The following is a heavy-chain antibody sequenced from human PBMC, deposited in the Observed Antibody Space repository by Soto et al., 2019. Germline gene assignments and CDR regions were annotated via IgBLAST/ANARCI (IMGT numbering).Heavy chain of an antibody. Sequence: EVQLVESGGGLVQPGGCLRLSCAASGFTFSTYWMSWVRQAPGKGLEWVANIKQGGRGVNYVDSVEGRFTISRDNAKNSLYLQMNSLRAEDTAVYYCARGKTTVPPGYFDYWGQGSLVTVSS. D-gene: IGHD4-17*01. CDR3: ARGKTTVPPGYFDY. CDR1: GFTFSTYW. V-gene: IGHV3-7*01. CDR2: IKQGGRGV. J-gene: IGHJ4*02.